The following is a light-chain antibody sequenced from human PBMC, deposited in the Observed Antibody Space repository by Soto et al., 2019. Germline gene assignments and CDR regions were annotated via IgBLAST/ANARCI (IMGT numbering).Light chain of an antibody. Sequence: QSVLTQPASVSGSPGQSITISCTGTSSDVGGYDYVSWYQLHPGNAPKLMVFEVSNRPSGVSYRFSGSKSGNTASLTISGLQAEDEADYFCSSYSIRTAYLFGTGTKVTV. CDR3: SSYSIRTAYL. CDR1: SSDVGGYDY. V-gene: IGLV2-14*01. J-gene: IGLJ1*01. CDR2: EVS.